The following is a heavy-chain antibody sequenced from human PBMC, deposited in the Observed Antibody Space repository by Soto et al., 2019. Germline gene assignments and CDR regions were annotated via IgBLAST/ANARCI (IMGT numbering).Heavy chain of an antibody. CDR1: GGTFSSYA. CDR3: AIRIVGAEGCDY. V-gene: IGHV1-69*13. Sequence: SVKVSCKASGGTFSSYAISWVRQAPGQGLEWMGGIIPIFGTANYAQKFQGRVTITADESTSTAYMELSSLRSEDTAVYYCAIRIVGAEGCDYWGQGTLVTVSS. J-gene: IGHJ4*02. D-gene: IGHD1-26*01. CDR2: IIPIFGTA.